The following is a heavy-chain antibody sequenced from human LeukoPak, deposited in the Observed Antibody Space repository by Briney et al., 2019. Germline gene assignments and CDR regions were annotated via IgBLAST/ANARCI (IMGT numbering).Heavy chain of an antibody. CDR3: ARVAGGSSDY. CDR1: GYSISSGYY. D-gene: IGHD2-15*01. CDR2: SYHTGNT. J-gene: IGHJ4*02. Sequence: SETLSLTCAVSGYSISSGYYWGWIRQPPGKGLEWIGSSYHTGNTDYNPSLKGRVTVSVDTSKNQFSLTLSSVTAADTAVYYCARVAGGSSDYWGQGTLVTVSS. V-gene: IGHV4-38-2*01.